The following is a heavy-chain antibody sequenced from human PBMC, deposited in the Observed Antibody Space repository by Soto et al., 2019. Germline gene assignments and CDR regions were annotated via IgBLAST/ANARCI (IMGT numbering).Heavy chain of an antibody. J-gene: IGHJ3*02. V-gene: IGHV4-34*01. Sequence: QVQLQQWAAGLLKPSETLSLTCAVYGGSFSGYYWSWIRQPPGKGLEWIGEINHSGSTNYNPSLKSRVTISVDTSKNQFSLKLSSVTAADTAVYYCARAPRRVPGQRITGTTFAFDIWGQGTMVTVSS. CDR2: INHSGST. CDR3: ARAPRRVPGQRITGTTFAFDI. CDR1: GGSFSGYY. D-gene: IGHD1-20*01.